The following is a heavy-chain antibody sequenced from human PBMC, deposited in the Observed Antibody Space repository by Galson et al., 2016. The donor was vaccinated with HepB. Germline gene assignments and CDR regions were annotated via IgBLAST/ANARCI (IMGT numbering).Heavy chain of an antibody. V-gene: IGHV1-2*02. CDR1: GYTFTGYF. CDR3: AGEFDRHKVTTYYYYGMDV. D-gene: IGHD4-17*01. J-gene: IGHJ6*02. CDR2: IKPHSGGT. Sequence: SVKVSYKASGYTFTGYFIHWVRQAPGQGLEWMGLIKPHSGGTKFAQKFQGRVTMTRDTSTSTVYMELTSLRSDDTAVYFCAGEFDRHKVTTYYYYGMDVWGQGTTVTVSS.